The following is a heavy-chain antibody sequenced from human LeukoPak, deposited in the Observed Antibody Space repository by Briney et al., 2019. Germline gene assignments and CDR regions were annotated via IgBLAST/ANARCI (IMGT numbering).Heavy chain of an antibody. J-gene: IGHJ3*02. CDR2: ISTTSSTV. V-gene: IGHV3-48*02. CDR1: GFTFSHYC. Sequence: QPGGSLRLSCAASGFTFSHYCMNWVRQAPGKGLEWISYISTTSSTVYYADSVKGRFTISRDNAKSSLHLQLNSLRDEDTAVYYCARVWYYDGSPYALDAFDIWGQGTVVTVSS. CDR3: ARVWYYDGSPYALDAFDI. D-gene: IGHD3-22*01.